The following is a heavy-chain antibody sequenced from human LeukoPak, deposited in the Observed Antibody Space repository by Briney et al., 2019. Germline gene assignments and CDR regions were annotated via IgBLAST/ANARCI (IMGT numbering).Heavy chain of an antibody. CDR2: IKPSGGST. CDR1: GYTFTSYY. V-gene: IGHV1-46*01. D-gene: IGHD4/OR15-4a*01. J-gene: IGHJ3*02. Sequence: ASVKVSCKASGYTFTSYYMHWVRQAPGQGLEWMGIIKPSGGSTSYAQKFQGRVTMTRDTSTSTVYMELSSLRSEDTAVYYCARDGYGEDAFDIWGQGTMVTVSS. CDR3: ARDGYGEDAFDI.